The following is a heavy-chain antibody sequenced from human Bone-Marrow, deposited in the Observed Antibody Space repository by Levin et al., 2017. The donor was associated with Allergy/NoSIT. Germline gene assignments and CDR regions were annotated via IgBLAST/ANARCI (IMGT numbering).Heavy chain of an antibody. CDR3: ARDSLAAAGTGDPYYYYYGMDV. D-gene: IGHD6-13*01. Sequence: VASVKVSCKASGYTFTGYYMHWVRQAPGQGLEWMGWINPNSGGTNYAQKFQGRVTMTRDTSISTAYMELSRLRSDDTAVYYCARDSLAAAGTGDPYYYYYGMDVWGQGTTVTVSS. CDR1: GYTFTGYY. CDR2: INPNSGGT. J-gene: IGHJ6*02. V-gene: IGHV1-2*02.